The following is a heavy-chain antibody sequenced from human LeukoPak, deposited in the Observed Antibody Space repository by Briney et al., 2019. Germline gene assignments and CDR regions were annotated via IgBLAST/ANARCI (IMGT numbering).Heavy chain of an antibody. CDR3: AKGVVVPADPFDY. J-gene: IGHJ4*02. CDR1: GFTFSSYS. Sequence: GGSLRLSCAASGFTFSSYSMNWVRQAPGKGLEWVSSISSSSSYIYYADSVKGRFTISRDNAKNSLYLQMNSLRAEDTAVYYCAKGVVVPADPFDYWAREPWSPSPQ. V-gene: IGHV3-21*01. D-gene: IGHD2-2*01. CDR2: ISSSSSYI.